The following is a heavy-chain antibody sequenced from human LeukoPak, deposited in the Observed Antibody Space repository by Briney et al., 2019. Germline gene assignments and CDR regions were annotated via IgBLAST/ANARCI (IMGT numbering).Heavy chain of an antibody. Sequence: ASVKVSCKASGYTFTSYYMHWVRQAPGQGLEWMGIINPSGGSTSYAQKFQGRVTMTRDTSTSTVYMELSSLRSEDTAVYYCARGASNYYFWSGYSPSYFDYWGQGTLVTVSS. CDR2: INPSGGST. J-gene: IGHJ4*02. D-gene: IGHD3-3*01. CDR1: GYTFTSYY. V-gene: IGHV1-46*01. CDR3: ARGASNYYFWSGYSPSYFDY.